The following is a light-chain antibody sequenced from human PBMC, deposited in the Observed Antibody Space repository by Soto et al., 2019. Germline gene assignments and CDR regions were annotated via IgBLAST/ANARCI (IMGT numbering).Light chain of an antibody. CDR1: QPISDY. Sequence: DIQMTQSPSSLSASVGDRVTITCRTSQPISDYLNWYQQKPGKDPTLLIYTASNLQSGVPSRFSGSGSGTHFTLTISSLQPEDFATYYCKQSYSTLTVGQGTRLEIK. V-gene: IGKV1-39*01. CDR2: TAS. CDR3: KQSYSTLT. J-gene: IGKJ5*01.